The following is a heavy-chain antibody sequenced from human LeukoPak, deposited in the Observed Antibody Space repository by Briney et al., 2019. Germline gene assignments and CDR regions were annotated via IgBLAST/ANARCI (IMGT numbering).Heavy chain of an antibody. CDR1: GGSISSSSYY. Sequence: PSETLSLTCTVSGGSISSSSYYWGWIRQPPGKGLEWIGSIYYSGSTYYNPSLKSRVTISVDTSKNQFSLKLSSVTAADTAVYYCARGLGMIVVVDSSLLDYWGQGTLVTVSS. D-gene: IGHD3-22*01. CDR2: IYYSGST. J-gene: IGHJ4*02. V-gene: IGHV4-39*01. CDR3: ARGLGMIVVVDSSLLDY.